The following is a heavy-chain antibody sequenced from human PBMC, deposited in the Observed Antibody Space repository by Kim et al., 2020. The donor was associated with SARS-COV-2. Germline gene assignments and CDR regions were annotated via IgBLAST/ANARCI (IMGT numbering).Heavy chain of an antibody. Sequence: GGSLRLSCTASGFTFSSSSMNWLRQAPGKGLEWVSAINAGGSHMYYAESVRGRFAISRDNAKNSLYLQMNSLRAEDSAVYYCVREVVTSSYDYWGQGTLVTVPS. V-gene: IGHV3-21*01. CDR2: INAGGSHM. CDR1: GFTFSSSS. CDR3: VREVVTSSYDY. D-gene: IGHD2-2*01. J-gene: IGHJ4*02.